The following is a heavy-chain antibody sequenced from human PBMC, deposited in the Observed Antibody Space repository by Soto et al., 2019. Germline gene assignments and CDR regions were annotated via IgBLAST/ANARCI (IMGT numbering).Heavy chain of an antibody. CDR3: AREGYSSSWVHLGLDY. D-gene: IGHD6-6*01. J-gene: IGHJ4*02. CDR1: GFTFSSYG. Sequence: SLRLSCAASGFTFSSYGMHWVRQAPGKGLEWVAVIWYDGSNKYYADSVKGRFTISRDNSKNTLYLQMNSLRAEDTAVYYCAREGYSSSWVHLGLDYWGQGTLVTVSS. V-gene: IGHV3-33*01. CDR2: IWYDGSNK.